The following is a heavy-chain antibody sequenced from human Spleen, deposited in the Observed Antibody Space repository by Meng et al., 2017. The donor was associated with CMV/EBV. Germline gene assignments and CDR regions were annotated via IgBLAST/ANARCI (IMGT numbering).Heavy chain of an antibody. CDR2: ISSSGTTI. CDR1: GFTFGDYY. J-gene: IGHJ4*02. D-gene: IGHD2-2*02. CDR3: ATYSRAPAALRAYFDY. V-gene: IGHV3-11*04. Sequence: GGSLRLSCAASGFTFGDYYMNWIRQAPGKGLEWVSHISSSGTTIYYADSVKGRFTISRDNAKNSLYLQMNSLRAEDTAVYYCATYSRAPAALRAYFDYWGLGTLVTVSS.